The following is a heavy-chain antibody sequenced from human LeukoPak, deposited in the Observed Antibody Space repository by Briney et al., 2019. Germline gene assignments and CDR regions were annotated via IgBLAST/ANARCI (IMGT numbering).Heavy chain of an antibody. V-gene: IGHV4-59*12. D-gene: IGHD5-24*01. J-gene: IGHJ5*02. CDR1: GGSISSYY. CDR3: ARRHGYNEWFDP. CDR2: IYYSGST. Sequence: SETLSLTCTVSGGSISSYYWSWIRQPPGKGLEWIGYIYYSGSTYYNPSLKSRVTISVDTSQNQFSLKLSSVTAADTAVYYCARRHGYNEWFDPWGQGTLVTVSS.